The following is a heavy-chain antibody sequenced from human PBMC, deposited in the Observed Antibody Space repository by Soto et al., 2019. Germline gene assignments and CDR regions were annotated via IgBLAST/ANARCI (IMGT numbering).Heavy chain of an antibody. Sequence: PGGSLRLSCAASGFTFRIYTMHWVRQAPGKGLEWVSVISYDGDSIFYTDSVKGRFTISRDNSKNTLYLQMNSLRAEDTAIYYCAAAREWLADPFDYWGQGTLVTV. CDR3: AAAREWLADPFDY. V-gene: IGHV3-30-3*01. CDR2: ISYDGDSI. J-gene: IGHJ4*02. CDR1: GFTFRIYT. D-gene: IGHD6-19*01.